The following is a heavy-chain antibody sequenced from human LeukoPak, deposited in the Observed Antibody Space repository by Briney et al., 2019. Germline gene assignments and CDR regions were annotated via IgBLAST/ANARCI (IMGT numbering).Heavy chain of an antibody. CDR2: INHSGST. CDR1: GGSFSGYY. J-gene: IGHJ1*01. CDR3: ARAPRSRYSSSWFPAEYFQH. V-gene: IGHV4-34*01. D-gene: IGHD6-13*01. Sequence: SETLSLTCAVYGGSFSGYYWSWIRQPPGKGLEWIGEINHSGSTNYNPSLKSRVTISVDTSKNQFSLKLSSVTAADTAVYYCARAPRSRYSSSWFPAEYFQHWGQGTLVTVSS.